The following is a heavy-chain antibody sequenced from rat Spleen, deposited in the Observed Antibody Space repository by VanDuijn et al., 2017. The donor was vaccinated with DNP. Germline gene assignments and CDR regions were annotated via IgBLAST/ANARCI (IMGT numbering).Heavy chain of an antibody. Sequence: EVQVVESGGGLVQPGRSLKLSCAASGFTFSNYGMAWVRQAPKKGLEWVATISTSGGSTYYRDSVKGRFTISRDNAKSTLYLQMDSLRSEDTATYYCVRWNSGHFDYWGQGVMVTVSS. CDR3: VRWNSGHFDY. J-gene: IGHJ2*01. D-gene: IGHD4-3*01. CDR1: GFTFSNYG. CDR2: ISTSGGST. V-gene: IGHV5S13*01.